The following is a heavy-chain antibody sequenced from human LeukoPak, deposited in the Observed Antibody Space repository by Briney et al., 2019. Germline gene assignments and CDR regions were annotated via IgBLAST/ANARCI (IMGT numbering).Heavy chain of an antibody. Sequence: SETLSLTCTVSGGSISSHYWSWIRQPPGKGLEWIGYIYYSGSTSYNPSLKSRVTISVDTSKNQFSLKLSSVTAADTAVYYCARELGGGSYSNWSDPWGQGTLVTVSS. J-gene: IGHJ5*02. CDR2: IYYSGST. CDR1: GGSISSHY. CDR3: ARELGGGSYSNWSDP. D-gene: IGHD1-26*01. V-gene: IGHV4-59*11.